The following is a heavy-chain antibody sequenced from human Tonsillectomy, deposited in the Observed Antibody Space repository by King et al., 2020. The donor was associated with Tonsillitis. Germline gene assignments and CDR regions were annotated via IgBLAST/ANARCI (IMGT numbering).Heavy chain of an antibody. D-gene: IGHD3-9*01. CDR3: AKEYYDILTGYYARPFDY. Sequence: VQLVESGGGLVQPGGSLRLSCAASGFTFSSYAMSWVRQAPGKGLEWVSAISGSGGSIYYADSVKGRLTISRDNSKNTLYLQVNSLRAEETAVYYCAKEYYDILTGYYARPFDYWGHGTLVTVSS. CDR1: GFTFSSYA. J-gene: IGHJ4*01. CDR2: ISGSGGSI. V-gene: IGHV3-23*04.